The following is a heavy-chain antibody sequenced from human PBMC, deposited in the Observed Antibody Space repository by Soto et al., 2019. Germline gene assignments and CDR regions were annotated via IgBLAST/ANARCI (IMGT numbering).Heavy chain of an antibody. CDR2: ISSSSSYI. CDR1: GFTFSSYS. CDR3: ARDRDMITFGGVIATPDY. D-gene: IGHD3-16*02. V-gene: IGHV3-21*01. J-gene: IGHJ4*02. Sequence: GGSLRLSCAASGFTFSSYSMNWVRQAPGKGLEWVSSISSSSSYIYYADSVKGRFTISRDNAKNSLYLQMNSLRAEDTAVYYCARDRDMITFGGVIATPDYWGQGTLVTVSS.